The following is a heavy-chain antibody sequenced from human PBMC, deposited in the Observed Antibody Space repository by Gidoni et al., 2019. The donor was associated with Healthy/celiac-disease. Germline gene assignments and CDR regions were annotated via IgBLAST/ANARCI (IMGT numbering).Heavy chain of an antibody. J-gene: IGHJ4*02. CDR1: GFTFGDYA. D-gene: IGHD1-26*01. CDR2: IRSKAYGGTT. Sequence: EVQLVESGGGLVQPGRSLRLSCTASGFTFGDYAMSWVRQAPGKGLEWVGFIRSKAYGGTTEDAASVKGRFTISRDDSKSIAYLQMNSLKTEDTAVYYCTRDGSYPGDYFDYWGQGTLVTVSS. CDR3: TRDGSYPGDYFDY. V-gene: IGHV3-49*04.